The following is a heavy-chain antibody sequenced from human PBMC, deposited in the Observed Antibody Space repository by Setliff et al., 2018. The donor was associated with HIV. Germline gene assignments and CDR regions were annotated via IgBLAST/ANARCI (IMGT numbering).Heavy chain of an antibody. CDR3: ARSGSSSPYYFDY. Sequence: PSETLSLTCSVSGDSISSGSYYWSWIRLPAGKGLEWIGQIHTTGSTNYNPSLKSRITISVDTSKNQFSLRLSSVTAADTAVYYCARSGSSSPYYFDYWGQGTLVTVSS. D-gene: IGHD6-6*01. CDR2: IHTTGST. CDR1: GDSISSGSYY. J-gene: IGHJ4*02. V-gene: IGHV4-61*09.